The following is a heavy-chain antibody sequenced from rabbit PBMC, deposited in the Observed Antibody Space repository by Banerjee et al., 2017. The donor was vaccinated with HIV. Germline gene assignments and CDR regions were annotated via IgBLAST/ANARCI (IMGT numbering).Heavy chain of an antibody. J-gene: IGHJ4*01. Sequence: QSLEESGGDLVKPGASLTLTCTASGFSFSSSYYMCWVRQAPGKGLEWIACIYDGSSGSTYYASWAKGRFTISKTSSTTVTLQMTSLTAADTATYFCARGSYASTSGNYSPLFNLWGPGTLVTVS. CDR1: GFSFSSSYY. D-gene: IGHD1-1*01. V-gene: IGHV1S40*01. CDR2: IYDGSSGST. CDR3: ARGSYASTSGNYSPLFNL.